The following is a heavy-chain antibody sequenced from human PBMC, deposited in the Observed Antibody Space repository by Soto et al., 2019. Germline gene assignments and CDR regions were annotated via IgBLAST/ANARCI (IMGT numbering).Heavy chain of an antibody. V-gene: IGHV3-7*01. CDR3: ARDGDGYPA. D-gene: IGHD1-1*01. CDR1: GFTFSRNW. Sequence: EVQLVESGGGLAQPGGSLTLSCAASGFTFSRNWMSWVRQAPGKGLEWVANIKEDGSAKYYADAVKGRFTLSRDNVENSLYLQMNSLRAEDTAVYYCARDGDGYPAWGQGTLVTVSS. J-gene: IGHJ5*02. CDR2: IKEDGSAK.